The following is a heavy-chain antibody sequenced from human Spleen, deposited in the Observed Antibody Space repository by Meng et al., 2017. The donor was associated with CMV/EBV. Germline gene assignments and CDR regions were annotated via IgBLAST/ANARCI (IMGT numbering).Heavy chain of an antibody. CDR3: ARRGSGYYFFEF. CDR1: GYSFTSYW. Sequence: KVSCQGSGYSFTSYWIGRVSQMPGKGLEWMGIIYPGDSDTKYSPSFQGQVTFSVDKSISTAYLQWSGLKASDTAIYYCARRGSGYYFFEFWCQGTLVTVSS. CDR2: IYPGDSDT. V-gene: IGHV5-51*01. D-gene: IGHD2/OR15-2a*01. J-gene: IGHJ4*02.